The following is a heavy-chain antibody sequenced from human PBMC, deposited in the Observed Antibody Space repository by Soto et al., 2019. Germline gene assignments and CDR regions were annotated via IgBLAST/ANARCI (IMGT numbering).Heavy chain of an antibody. D-gene: IGHD5-18*01. Sequence: ASVKVSCKASGGTFSSYTISWVRQAPGQGLEWMGWISAYNGNTNYAQKFQGRVTMTTDTSTSTAYMEVRSLRFDDTAVYYCARGVPYSYGYVSWFDPWGQGTLVTVSS. CDR3: ARGVPYSYGYVSWFDP. CDR2: ISAYNGNT. CDR1: GGTFSSYT. V-gene: IGHV1-18*01. J-gene: IGHJ5*02.